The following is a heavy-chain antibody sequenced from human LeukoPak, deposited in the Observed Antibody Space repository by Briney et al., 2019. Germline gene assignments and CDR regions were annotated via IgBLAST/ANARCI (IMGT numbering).Heavy chain of an antibody. CDR1: GFTFSSYS. J-gene: IGHJ3*02. CDR2: IWYDESNK. V-gene: IGHV3-33*08. CDR3: AVSPDAFDT. Sequence: GGSLRLSCAASGFTFSSYSMNWARQAPGKGLEWVAVIWYDESNKYYADSVKGRFTISRDNSKNTLYLQMNSLRAEDTALYYCAVSPDAFDTWGQGTMVIVSS.